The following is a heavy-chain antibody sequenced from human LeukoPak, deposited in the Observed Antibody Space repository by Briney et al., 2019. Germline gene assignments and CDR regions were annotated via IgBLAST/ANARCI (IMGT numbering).Heavy chain of an antibody. CDR2: INPNSGGT. V-gene: IGHV1-2*02. CDR1: GYTFTGYY. CDR3: AAYCSGGSCYLRRNAFDI. J-gene: IGHJ3*02. D-gene: IGHD2-15*01. Sequence: ASVTVSCKASGYTFTGYYMHWVRQAPGQGLEWMGWINPNSGGTNYAQKFQGRVTMTRDTSISTAYMELSRLRSDDTAVYYCAAYCSGGSCYLRRNAFDIWGQGTMVTVSS.